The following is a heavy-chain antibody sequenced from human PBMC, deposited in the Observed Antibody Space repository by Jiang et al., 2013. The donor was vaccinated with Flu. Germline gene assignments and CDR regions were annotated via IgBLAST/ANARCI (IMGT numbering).Heavy chain of an antibody. D-gene: IGHD6-19*01. CDR2: INPSGGST. CDR3: ARDPAIVAVAGEGWFDP. Sequence: RQAPGQGLEWMGIINPSGGSTSYAQKFQGRVTMTRDTSTSTVYMELSSLRSEDTAVYYCARDPAIVAVAGEGWFDPWGQGTLVTVSS. V-gene: IGHV1-46*01. J-gene: IGHJ5*02.